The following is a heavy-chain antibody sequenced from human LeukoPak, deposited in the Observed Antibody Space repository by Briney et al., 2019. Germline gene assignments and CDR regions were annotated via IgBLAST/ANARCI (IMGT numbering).Heavy chain of an antibody. CDR2: IRGKGFSDPP. CDR1: GFTFSDSA. J-gene: IGHJ5*02. D-gene: IGHD3-16*01. Sequence: GGSLRLSCATSGFTFSDSAIHWVRQASGKGLEWVGRIRGKGFSDPPAYAASVKDRFTISRDDSESTAYLQMNSLKAEDTAVYYCTVPQSGGNWFDPWGPGTQVTVSS. CDR3: TVPQSGGNWFDP. V-gene: IGHV3-73*01.